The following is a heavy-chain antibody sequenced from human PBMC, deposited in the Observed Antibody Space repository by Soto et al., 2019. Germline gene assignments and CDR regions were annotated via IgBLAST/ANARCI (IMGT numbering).Heavy chain of an antibody. J-gene: IGHJ4*02. Sequence: PGGSLRLSCAASGFTFSSFAMHWVRQAPGKGLEWVAVISYDGGNKYYADSVKGRFTISRDSSKNTLYLQMNSLRPEDTAVYYCARDRGFDSSGYYFMWGQGTLVTVSS. V-gene: IGHV3-30-3*01. CDR3: ARDRGFDSSGYYFM. CDR1: GFTFSSFA. CDR2: ISYDGGNK. D-gene: IGHD3-22*01.